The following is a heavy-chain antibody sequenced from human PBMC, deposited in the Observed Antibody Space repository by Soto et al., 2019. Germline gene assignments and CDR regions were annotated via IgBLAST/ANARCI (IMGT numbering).Heavy chain of an antibody. J-gene: IGHJ4*02. Sequence: GGSLRLSCAASGFTFGSYAMSWFREAPGNGLEWVSAISGSGGSTYYADSVKGRFTISRDNSKNTLYLQMNSLRAEGTAVYYCAKGGVGAPFDYWGQRTLVTVSS. V-gene: IGHV3-23*01. CDR3: AKGGVGAPFDY. CDR1: GFTFGSYA. CDR2: ISGSGGST. D-gene: IGHD1-26*01.